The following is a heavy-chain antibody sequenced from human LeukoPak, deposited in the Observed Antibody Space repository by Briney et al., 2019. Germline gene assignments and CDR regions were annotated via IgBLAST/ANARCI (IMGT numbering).Heavy chain of an antibody. D-gene: IGHD3-10*01. CDR1: GGSISSGGYS. CDR2: IYHSGST. Sequence: PSETLSLTCAASGGSISSGGYSWSWIRQPPGKGLEWIGYIYHSGSTYYNPSLKSRVTISVDRSKNQFSLKLSSVTAADTAVYYCARDRPSGGSGSYPDYWGQGTLVTVSP. V-gene: IGHV4-30-2*01. J-gene: IGHJ4*02. CDR3: ARDRPSGGSGSYPDY.